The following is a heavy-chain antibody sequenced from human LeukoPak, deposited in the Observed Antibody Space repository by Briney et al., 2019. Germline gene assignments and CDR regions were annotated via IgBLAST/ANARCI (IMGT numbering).Heavy chain of an antibody. CDR2: MNPNSGNT. Sequence: GASVKLSCKASGYTFTSHDYNWVRHATGQGLEWMGWMNPNSGNTGYAQKFQGRVTMTGDTSITTVYMELSSLTSEDTAVYYCARDAQGAAAADDAFDIWGQGTMVTVSS. J-gene: IGHJ3*02. D-gene: IGHD6-13*01. CDR1: GYTFTSHD. CDR3: ARDAQGAAAADDAFDI. V-gene: IGHV1-8*01.